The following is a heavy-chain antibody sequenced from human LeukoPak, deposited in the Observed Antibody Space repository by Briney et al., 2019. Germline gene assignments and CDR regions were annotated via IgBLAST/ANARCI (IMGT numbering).Heavy chain of an antibody. D-gene: IGHD2-15*01. CDR2: IYPGDSDT. CDR1: GYSFTSYW. J-gene: IGHJ4*02. Sequence: PGESLKISCKGSGYSFTSYWIGWVRQMPGKGLEWMGIIYPGDSDTRYSPSFQGQVTISADKSISTAYLQWSSLKASDTAMYYCARQKEYCSGGSCWYPPFDYWGQGTLVTVSS. CDR3: ARQKEYCSGGSCWYPPFDY. V-gene: IGHV5-51*01.